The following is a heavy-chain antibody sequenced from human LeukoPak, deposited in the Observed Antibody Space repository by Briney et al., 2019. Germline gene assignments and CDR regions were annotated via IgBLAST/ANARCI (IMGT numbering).Heavy chain of an antibody. D-gene: IGHD6-13*01. CDR3: AKAQAGIAAAGWGAAFDI. CDR1: GFTFSSYG. V-gene: IGHV3-30*18. CDR2: ISYDGSNK. J-gene: IGHJ3*02. Sequence: GGSLRLSCAASGFTFSSYGMHWVRQAPGKGLEWEAVISYDGSNKYYADSVKGRFTISRDNSKNTLYLQMNSLRAEDTAVYYCAKAQAGIAAAGWGAAFDIWGQGTMVTVSS.